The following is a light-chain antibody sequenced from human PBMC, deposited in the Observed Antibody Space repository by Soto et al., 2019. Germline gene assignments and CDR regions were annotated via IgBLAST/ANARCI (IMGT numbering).Light chain of an antibody. V-gene: IGLV2-14*01. CDR1: SSNVGGYNY. CDR2: EVS. J-gene: IGLJ2*01. Sequence: QSALTQPASVSGSPGQSITISCTGTSSNVGGYNYVSWYQQHPGKVPKLMIYEVSNRPSGVSNRFSGSKSGNTASLTISGLQAEDEADYYCSSYTSPSTVVFGGGTKLTVL. CDR3: SSYTSPSTVV.